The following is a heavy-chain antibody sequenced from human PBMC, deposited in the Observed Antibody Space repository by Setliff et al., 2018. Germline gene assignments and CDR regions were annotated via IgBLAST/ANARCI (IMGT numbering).Heavy chain of an antibody. D-gene: IGHD1-7*01. CDR1: GGSFSGYY. V-gene: IGHV4-34*01. J-gene: IGHJ4*02. CDR2: INHSGST. CDR3: ARGLNWNYEGAWDY. Sequence: SETLSLTCAVYGGSFSGYYWSWIRQPPGKGLEWIGEINHSGSTNYNPSLKSRVTISVDTSKNQFSLKLSSVTAADTAVYYCARGLNWNYEGAWDYWGQGTLVTVSS.